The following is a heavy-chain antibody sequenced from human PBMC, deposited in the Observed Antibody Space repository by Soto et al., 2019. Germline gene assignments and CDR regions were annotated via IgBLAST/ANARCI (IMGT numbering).Heavy chain of an antibody. CDR3: ARQSGGYYYYGMDV. CDR1: GGSIIDYY. Sequence: PSETLSLTCTVSGGSIIDYYWSWIRQPPGKGLEWIGYIYNSGTTDYSPSLKSRVTISVDTSKNQFSLKLSSVTAADSAIYYCARQSGGYYYYGMDVWGQGTTVTVSS. V-gene: IGHV4-59*08. J-gene: IGHJ6*02. D-gene: IGHD1-26*01. CDR2: IYNSGTT.